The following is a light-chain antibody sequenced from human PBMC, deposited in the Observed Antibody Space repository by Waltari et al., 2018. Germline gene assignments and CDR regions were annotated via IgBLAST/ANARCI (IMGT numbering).Light chain of an antibody. J-gene: IGKJ4*01. CDR3: QHRTTWPPSLT. V-gene: IGKV3-11*01. CDR1: QSISSS. CDR2: DTS. Sequence: IVLTQYPATLSLSPGERATLSCRASQSISSSLAWYQQKPGQAPRLLIYDTSKRGNGIPARFSCSGSGTTFTLTTSSLEPEDFAVYYCQHRTTWPPSLTFGGGTRVEVK.